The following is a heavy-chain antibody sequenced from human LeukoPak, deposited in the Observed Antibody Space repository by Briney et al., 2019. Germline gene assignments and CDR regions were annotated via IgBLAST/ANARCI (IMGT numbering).Heavy chain of an antibody. V-gene: IGHV3-33*01. CDR3: ARDAVYSSSWQYY. CDR1: GFTFSSYG. D-gene: IGHD6-13*01. Sequence: GRSVRLSCAASGFTFSSYGMHGAPQAPGKALVWVAVIWYDGSNKYYADSVKGRFTISRDNSKNTLYLQMNSLRAEDTAVYYCARDAVYSSSWQYYWGQGTLVTVSS. J-gene: IGHJ4*02. CDR2: IWYDGSNK.